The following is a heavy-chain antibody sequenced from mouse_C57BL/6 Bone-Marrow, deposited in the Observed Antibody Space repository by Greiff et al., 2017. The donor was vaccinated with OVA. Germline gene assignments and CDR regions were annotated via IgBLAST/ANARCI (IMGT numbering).Heavy chain of an antibody. D-gene: IGHD2-3*01. J-gene: IGHJ2*01. CDR1: GFTFSSYA. CDR3: ARDWGWLLYYFDY. CDR2: ISDGGSYT. V-gene: IGHV5-4*01. Sequence: EVQGVESGGGLVKPGGSLKLSCAASGFTFSSYAMSWVRQTPEKRLEWVATISDGGSYTYYPDNVKGRFTISRDNAKNNLYLQMSHLKSEDTAMYYCARDWGWLLYYFDYWGQGTTLTVSS.